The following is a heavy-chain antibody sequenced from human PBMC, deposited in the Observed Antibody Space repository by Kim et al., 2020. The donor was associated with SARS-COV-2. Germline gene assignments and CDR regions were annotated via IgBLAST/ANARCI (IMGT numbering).Heavy chain of an antibody. CDR1: GGTFSSYA. J-gene: IGHJ6*02. V-gene: IGHV1-69*13. CDR3: ARDVRGYSYGYPGYYYGMDV. CDR2: IIPIFGTA. D-gene: IGHD5-18*01. Sequence: SVKVSCKASGGTFSSYAISWVRQAPGQGLEWMGGIIPIFGTANYAQKFQGRVTITADESTSTAYMELSSLRSEDTAVYYCARDVRGYSYGYPGYYYGMDVWGQGTTVTVSS.